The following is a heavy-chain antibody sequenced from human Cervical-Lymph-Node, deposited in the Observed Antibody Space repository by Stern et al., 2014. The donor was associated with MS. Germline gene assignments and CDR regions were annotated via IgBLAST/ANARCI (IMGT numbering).Heavy chain of an antibody. V-gene: IGHV3-33*01. D-gene: IGHD4-23*01. Sequence: VQLVESGGGVVQPGRSLRLSCAASGFTFSSSGMHWVRQAPGKGLEWLAIIWYDGSDTYYADYVKGRFTISRDNSKNTLYLQMNSLRAEDTAVYYCAREGGNTAEYFQHWGQGTLVTVSS. CDR1: GFTFSSSG. CDR2: IWYDGSDT. CDR3: AREGGNTAEYFQH. J-gene: IGHJ1*01.